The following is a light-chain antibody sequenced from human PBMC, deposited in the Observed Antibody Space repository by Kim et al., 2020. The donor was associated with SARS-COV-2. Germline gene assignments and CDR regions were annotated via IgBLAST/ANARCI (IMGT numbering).Light chain of an antibody. J-gene: IGLJ2*01. CDR2: GKN. Sequence: QTVRIKCQGDSLRSYYASWYQQKPGQAPVLVIYGKNNRPSGNPDRFSGSSSGNTASLTITGAQAEDEADYYCNSRDSSGNHLRVVFGGGTQLTV. V-gene: IGLV3-19*01. CDR1: SLRSYY. CDR3: NSRDSSGNHLRVV.